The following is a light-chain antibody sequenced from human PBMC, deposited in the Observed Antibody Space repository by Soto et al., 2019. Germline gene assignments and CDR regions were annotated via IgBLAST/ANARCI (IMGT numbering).Light chain of an antibody. CDR1: QSVSSD. V-gene: IGKV3-15*01. Sequence: EIVMTQSRATLSVSPGERATLSCRASQSVSSDLAWYQQKPGQAPRLLIYRASTRATGLPARFSGSGSGTEFTLTISSLQSEDFAVYYCQQYDSWPWTFGQGTKVDIK. CDR3: QQYDSWPWT. CDR2: RAS. J-gene: IGKJ1*01.